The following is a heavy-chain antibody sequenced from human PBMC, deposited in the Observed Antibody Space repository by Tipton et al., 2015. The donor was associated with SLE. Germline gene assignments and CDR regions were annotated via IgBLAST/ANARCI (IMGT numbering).Heavy chain of an antibody. CDR2: IYTSAST. J-gene: IGHJ4*02. V-gene: IGHV4-4*07. Sequence: TLSLTCTVSGGSISGYYWSWVRQPAGKGLEWIGRIYTSASTIYNPSLKSRVTLSSDTPKNQFSLRGRSVTAADTAVYYCARVIEGISRRYFDDWGQGTLVTVSS. CDR3: ARVIEGISRRYFDD. D-gene: IGHD2-15*01. CDR1: GGSISGYY.